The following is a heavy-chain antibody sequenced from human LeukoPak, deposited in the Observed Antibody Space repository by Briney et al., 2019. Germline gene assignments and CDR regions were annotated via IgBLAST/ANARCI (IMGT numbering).Heavy chain of an antibody. CDR2: IYTGGTP. CDR3: ASRSINWYRGNNWFDP. D-gene: IGHD6-13*01. CDR1: GYTVSNNY. J-gene: IGHJ5*02. Sequence: GGSLRLSCAASGYTVSNNYMTWVRQAPGRGLEWVSVIYTGGTPHYADSVKGRFTASRGNAKNSLYLQMNSLRVEDTAVYYCASRSINWYRGNNWFDPWGQGTLVTVSS. V-gene: IGHV3-66*01.